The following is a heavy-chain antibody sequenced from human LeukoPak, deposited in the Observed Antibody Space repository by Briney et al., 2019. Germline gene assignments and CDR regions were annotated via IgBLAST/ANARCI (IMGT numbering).Heavy chain of an antibody. CDR3: ARIGYSSSSLDY. J-gene: IGHJ4*02. CDR2: IKEDGGQK. Sequence: PGGSLRLSCAASGFKFSNYWMTWVRQAPGKGLEWVANIKEDGGQKYYVDSVMGRLTISRDNTKNSVYLQVNSLRVDDTAVYFCARIGYSSSSLDYWGQGTPVTVSP. CDR1: GFKFSNYW. V-gene: IGHV3-7*01. D-gene: IGHD6-13*01.